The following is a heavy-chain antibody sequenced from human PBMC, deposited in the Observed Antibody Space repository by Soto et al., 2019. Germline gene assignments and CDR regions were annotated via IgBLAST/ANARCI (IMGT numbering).Heavy chain of an antibody. CDR2: IYWDDDK. Sequence: QITLKESGPTLVKPTQTLTLTCTFSGFSLSTSGVGVGWIRQPPGKALEWLALIYWDDDKRYSPSLKSRLTITKDTAKNQVVLTMTNMDPVDTATYYCAHRPSYCSGGSCYSGGAYWGQGTLVTVSS. CDR3: AHRPSYCSGGSCYSGGAY. J-gene: IGHJ4*02. V-gene: IGHV2-5*02. D-gene: IGHD2-15*01. CDR1: GFSLSTSGVG.